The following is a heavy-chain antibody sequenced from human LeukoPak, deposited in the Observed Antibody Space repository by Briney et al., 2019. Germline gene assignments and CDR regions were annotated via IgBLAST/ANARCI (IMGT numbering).Heavy chain of an antibody. J-gene: IGHJ4*02. Sequence: GGSLRLSCSASGFTFSSYAMHWVRQAPGKGLECVSAITGDGGRTYYADSVKGRFTISRDNSKNTLYLQMNSLRAEDTAVYYCVKDPFYGGNPLYYFDYWGQGTLVTVSS. CDR3: VKDPFYGGNPLYYFDY. V-gene: IGHV3-64D*06. CDR2: ITGDGGRT. CDR1: GFTFSSYA. D-gene: IGHD4-23*01.